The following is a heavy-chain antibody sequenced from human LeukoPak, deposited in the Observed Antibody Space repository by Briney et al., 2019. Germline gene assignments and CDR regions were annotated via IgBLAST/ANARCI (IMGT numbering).Heavy chain of an antibody. CDR2: INSDGSST. V-gene: IGHV3-74*01. CDR1: GFTFSSYW. D-gene: IGHD5-24*01. CDR3: ARDPARDGVY. J-gene: IGHJ4*02. Sequence: GGSLRLSCAASGFTFSSYWMHWVRQAPGNGLVWVSRINSDGSSTSYADSVKGRFTISRDNAKNTLYLQMNSLRAEDTAVYYCARDPARDGVYWGQATLVIVSS.